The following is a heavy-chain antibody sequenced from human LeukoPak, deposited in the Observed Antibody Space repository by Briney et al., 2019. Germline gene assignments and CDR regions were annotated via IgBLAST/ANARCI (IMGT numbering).Heavy chain of an antibody. CDR1: GYTLTSYY. V-gene: IGHV1-46*01. J-gene: IGHJ6*02. Sequence: HGASVKVSCKASGYTLTSYYMHWVRQAPGQGLEWMGIINPSGGSTSYAQKFQGRVTMTRDTSTSTVYMELSSLRSEDTAVYYCASQAYYDILTGYYSDYYYGMDVWGQGTTVTVSS. CDR3: ASQAYYDILTGYYSDYYYGMDV. D-gene: IGHD3-9*01. CDR2: INPSGGST.